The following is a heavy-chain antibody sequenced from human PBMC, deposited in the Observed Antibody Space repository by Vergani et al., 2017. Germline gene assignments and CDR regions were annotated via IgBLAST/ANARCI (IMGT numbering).Heavy chain of an antibody. J-gene: IGHJ5*02. CDR2: IYYSGST. CDR1: GASIRSSNYY. V-gene: IGHV4-39*01. CDR3: ARHSTAEWLVKLGWIDP. Sequence: QLQLQESGPGLVKPSATLSLTCSVSGASIRSSNYYWGWIRHPPGKGLEWMASIYYSGSTYYNPSLKSRVTISVDTYKNQFSLKLSSVTAADTAVYFCARHSTAEWLVKLGWIDPWGQGSLVTVAS. D-gene: IGHD6-19*01.